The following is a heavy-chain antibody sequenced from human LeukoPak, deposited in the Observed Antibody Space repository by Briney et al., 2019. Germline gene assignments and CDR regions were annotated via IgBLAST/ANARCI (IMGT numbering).Heavy chain of an antibody. CDR3: ARGRGVVVTAIRRRNYFDY. V-gene: IGHV3-20*04. J-gene: IGHJ4*02. CDR2: INWNGGST. Sequence: RPGGSLRLSCAASGFTFDDYGMSWVRQAPGKGLEWVSGINWNGGSTGYADSVKGRFTISRDNAKNSLYLQMNSLRAEDTALYYCARGRGVVVTAIRRRNYFDYWGQGTLVTVSS. D-gene: IGHD2-21*02. CDR1: GFTFDDYG.